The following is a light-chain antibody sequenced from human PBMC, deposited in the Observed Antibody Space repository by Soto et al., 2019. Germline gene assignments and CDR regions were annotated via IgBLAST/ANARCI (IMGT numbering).Light chain of an antibody. V-gene: IGLV1-51*01. Sequence: QSVLTQPPSVSAAPGQKVTISCSGSSSNIGNNYVSWYQQLPETAPKLLIYDNNKRPSGIPDRFSGSKSGTSATLDITGLQTGDEADYYCGTWDNSLSAGAFGGGTKLTVL. CDR3: GTWDNSLSAGA. J-gene: IGLJ2*01. CDR2: DNN. CDR1: SSNIGNNY.